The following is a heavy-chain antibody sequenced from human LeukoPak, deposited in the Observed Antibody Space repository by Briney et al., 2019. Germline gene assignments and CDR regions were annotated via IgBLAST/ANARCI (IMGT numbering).Heavy chain of an antibody. CDR1: GFTFSSYG. Sequence: PRGSLRLSCAASGFTFSSYGMHWVRQAPGKGLEWVGVVSSAGTNKYYAASVQGRFTTSRDNSNNTLYLQMNRLRAEDTAVYYCARDISSRYFDLWGQGTLVTVSS. V-gene: IGHV3-33*01. CDR2: VSSAGTNK. J-gene: IGHJ4*02. CDR3: ARDISSRYFDL.